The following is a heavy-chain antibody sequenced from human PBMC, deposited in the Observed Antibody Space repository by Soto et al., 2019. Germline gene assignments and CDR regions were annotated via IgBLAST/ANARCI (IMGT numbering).Heavy chain of an antibody. Sequence: SETLSLTCTVSVGSLSSGGYYWRWIRQHPWKCLEWIGYIYYSGSTYYNPSLKSRVTISVDTSKNQFSLKLSSVTAADTAVYYCARELGAGDYVWGSYLYHWFVPVGQGTLVNVSS. CDR2: IYYSGST. J-gene: IGHJ5*02. CDR3: ARELGAGDYVWGSYLYHWFVP. D-gene: IGHD3-16*02. V-gene: IGHV4-31*03. CDR1: VGSLSSGGYY.